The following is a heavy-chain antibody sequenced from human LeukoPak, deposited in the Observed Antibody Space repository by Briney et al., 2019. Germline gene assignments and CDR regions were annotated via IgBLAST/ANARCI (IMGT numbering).Heavy chain of an antibody. Sequence: GGSLRLSCAASGFTFDDYAMHWVRQAPGKGLEWVSGISWNSGSIGYADSVKGRFTISRDNAKNSLYLQMNSLRAEDTAVYYCAFGESYSYWGQGTLVTVSS. CDR1: GFTFDDYA. V-gene: IGHV3-9*01. CDR2: ISWNSGSI. J-gene: IGHJ4*02. D-gene: IGHD3-10*01. CDR3: AFGESYSY.